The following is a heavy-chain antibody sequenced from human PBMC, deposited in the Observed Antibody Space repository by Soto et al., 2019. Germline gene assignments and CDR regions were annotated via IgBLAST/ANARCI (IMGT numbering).Heavy chain of an antibody. Sequence: SGPTLVNPTETLTLTCTVSGFSLSNARMGVSWIRQPPGKALEWLAHIFSNDEKSYSTSLKSRLTISKDTSKSQVVLTMTNMDPVDTATYYCARIMANWNYVSYYYYGMDVWGQGTTVTVSS. V-gene: IGHV2-26*01. D-gene: IGHD1-7*01. CDR1: GFSLSNARMG. CDR2: IFSNDEK. J-gene: IGHJ6*02. CDR3: ARIMANWNYVSYYYYGMDV.